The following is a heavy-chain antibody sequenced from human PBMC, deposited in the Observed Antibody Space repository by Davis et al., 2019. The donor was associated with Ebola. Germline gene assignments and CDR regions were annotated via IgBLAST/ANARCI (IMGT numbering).Heavy chain of an antibody. D-gene: IGHD3-10*01. CDR3: ARDPTNYGSENYFARNHFDP. Sequence: PGGSLRLSCAASGFTLSANTMDWVRQAPGKGLEWVSYISSSTSGTTTVYYADSVKGRFTVSSDNSKNTLYLQMNSLRAEDTGVYYCARDPTNYGSENYFARNHFDPWGQGTLVTVSS. CDR2: ISSSTSGTTTV. CDR1: GFTLSANT. V-gene: IGHV3-48*01. J-gene: IGHJ5*02.